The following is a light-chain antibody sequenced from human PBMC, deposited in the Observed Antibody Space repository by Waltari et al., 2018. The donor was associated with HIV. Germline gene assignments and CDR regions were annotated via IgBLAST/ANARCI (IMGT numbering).Light chain of an antibody. V-gene: IGLV2-8*01. J-gene: IGLJ1*01. CDR1: SIDVCAFKY. Sequence: QSALTQPPSASGSPGQSVSIPCTGASIDVCAFKYFSWYQQHPGKAPKLLIDDVTKRPSGVPDRFSGPKSGNTASLTVSGLQAEDEAHYYCSSYAGSSMSYAFGTGTKVTVL. CDR2: DVT. CDR3: SSYAGSSMSYA.